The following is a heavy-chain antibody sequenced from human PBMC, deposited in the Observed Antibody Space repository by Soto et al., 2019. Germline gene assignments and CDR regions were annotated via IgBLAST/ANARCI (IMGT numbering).Heavy chain of an antibody. J-gene: IGHJ5*02. CDR1: GGSISSSSYY. Sequence: SETLSLTCTVSGGSISSSSYYWGWIRQPPGKGLEWIGSIYYSGRTYYNPSLKSRVTISVDTSKNQFSLKLSSVTAVDTAVYYCARHTLESNWFDPWGQGTLVTVSS. CDR2: IYYSGRT. V-gene: IGHV4-39*01. D-gene: IGHD1-1*01. CDR3: ARHTLESNWFDP.